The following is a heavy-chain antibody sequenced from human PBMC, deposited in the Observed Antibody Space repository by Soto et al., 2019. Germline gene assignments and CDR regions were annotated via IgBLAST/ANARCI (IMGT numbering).Heavy chain of an antibody. CDR3: ARDLGAGLVDY. J-gene: IGHJ4*02. CDR1: GYTFTSYG. CDR2: INVYNGNT. D-gene: IGHD6-19*01. V-gene: IGHV1-18*01. Sequence: QVQLVQSGAEVKKPGASVKVSCKASGYTFTSYGITWVRQAPGQGLEWMGWINVYNGNTNYAQKLQGRVTMTTDTSTSTAYRDLRSLRSDDTDVYYCARDLGAGLVDYWGQGTLVTVSS.